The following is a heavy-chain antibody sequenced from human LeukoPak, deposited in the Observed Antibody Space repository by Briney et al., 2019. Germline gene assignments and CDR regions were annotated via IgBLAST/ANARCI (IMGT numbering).Heavy chain of an antibody. D-gene: IGHD2-2*02. J-gene: IGHJ6*02. Sequence: GASVTVSCKASRGTFSSYDISWVRQAPGQGLEWMGRIIPIFGIANYAQKFQGRVTITADKSTSTAYMELSSLRSEDTAVYYCARESGRNIVVVPAAITPAYYGMDVWGQGTTVTVSS. CDR3: ARESGRNIVVVPAAITPAYYGMDV. V-gene: IGHV1-69*04. CDR1: RGTFSSYD. CDR2: IIPIFGIA.